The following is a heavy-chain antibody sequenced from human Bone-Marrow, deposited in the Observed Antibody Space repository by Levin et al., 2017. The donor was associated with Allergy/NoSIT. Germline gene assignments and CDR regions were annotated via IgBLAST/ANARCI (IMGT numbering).Heavy chain of an antibody. Sequence: SCTVSGGSIRSGGYYWSWIRQHPGKGLEWIGYIYDSGSTSYNPSLESRVAISVDTSKNQFYLKLTSLTAADTAVYYCARIPDTTSEFDYWCQGTLVTVSS. V-gene: IGHV4-31*03. CDR3: ARIPDTTSEFDY. CDR2: IYDSGST. J-gene: IGHJ4*02. D-gene: IGHD5-18*01. CDR1: GGSIRSGGYY.